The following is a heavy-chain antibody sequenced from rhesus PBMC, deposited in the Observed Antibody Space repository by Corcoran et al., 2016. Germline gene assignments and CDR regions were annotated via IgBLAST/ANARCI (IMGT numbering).Heavy chain of an antibody. V-gene: IGHV1-138*01. CDR1: GYTFTDYY. CDR3: ARARGNSLDV. CDR2: NNPKTEST. J-gene: IGHJ5-2*02. Sequence: QVQLVQSGAEVKKHGSSVKVSCKASGYTFTDYYMQWVRQAPGQGLEWMGRNNPKTESTDYAQTFQDRVTMTRDTSTSTAYMELGSLRSEDTAVYYCARARGNSLDVWGRGVLVTVSS.